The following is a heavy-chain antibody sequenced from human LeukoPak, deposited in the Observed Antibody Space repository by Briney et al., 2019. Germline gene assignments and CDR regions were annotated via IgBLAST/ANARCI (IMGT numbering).Heavy chain of an antibody. CDR3: ARSQGSMVRGVPLDY. D-gene: IGHD3-10*01. Sequence: SETLSLTCTVSGGSISSSSYYWSWIRQPPGKGLEWIGEINHSGSTNYNPSLKSRVTISVDTSKNQFSLKLSSVTAADTAVYYCARSQGSMVRGVPLDYWGQGTLVTVSS. CDR1: GGSISSSSYY. V-gene: IGHV4-39*07. CDR2: INHSGST. J-gene: IGHJ4*02.